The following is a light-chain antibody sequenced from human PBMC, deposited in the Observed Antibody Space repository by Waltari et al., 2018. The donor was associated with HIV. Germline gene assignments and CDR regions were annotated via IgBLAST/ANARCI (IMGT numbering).Light chain of an antibody. V-gene: IGLV2-11*01. CDR3: CSFAANYTWV. CDR2: DVS. CDR1: SSDIGSRNY. Sequence: QSALTQPRSMSGSPGQSVTISCTGDSSDIGSRNYVTWYQQHPGKAPKLTIFDVSKRPSGVPDRFSGSKSGNTASLTIYGLQTDDEADYYCCSFAANYTWVFGGGTNLAVL. J-gene: IGLJ3*02.